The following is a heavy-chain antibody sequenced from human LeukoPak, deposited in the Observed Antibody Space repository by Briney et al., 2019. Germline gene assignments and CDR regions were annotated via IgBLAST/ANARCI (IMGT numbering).Heavy chain of an antibody. CDR3: ARVVPAAMDYYYYGMDV. CDR2: ISAYNGNT. Sequence: ASVKVSCKASGYTFTSYGISWVRQAPGQGLEWMGWISAYNGNTNYAQKLQGRVTMTTDTPTSTAYMELRSLRSDDTAVYYCARVVPAAMDYYYYGMDVWGQGTTVTVSS. CDR1: GYTFTSYG. J-gene: IGHJ6*02. D-gene: IGHD2-2*01. V-gene: IGHV1-18*01.